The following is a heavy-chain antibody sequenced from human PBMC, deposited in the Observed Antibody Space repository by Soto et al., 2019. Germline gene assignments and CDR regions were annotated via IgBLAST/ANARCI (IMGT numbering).Heavy chain of an antibody. Sequence: EVQLVESGGGMVKPGGSLRLSCAASGFTFSSYSMDWVRQAPGKGLEWVSSISSSSSYIYYADSVKGRFTISRDNAKNPLYLQMSSLRAEDTDVYDCARGKGCSGGSCYLDSWGQGTLVTVSP. CDR3: ARGKGCSGGSCYLDS. CDR1: GFTFSSYS. D-gene: IGHD2-15*01. J-gene: IGHJ4*02. CDR2: ISSSSSYI. V-gene: IGHV3-21*01.